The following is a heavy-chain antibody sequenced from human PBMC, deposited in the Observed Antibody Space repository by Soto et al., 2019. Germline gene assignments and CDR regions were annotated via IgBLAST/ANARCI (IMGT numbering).Heavy chain of an antibody. D-gene: IGHD3-3*01. CDR2: IYSGGST. V-gene: IGHV3-53*04. J-gene: IGHJ6*03. CDR3: ARVDSDSHYDINPNYYYYMDV. CDR1: GFTVSSNY. Sequence: GGSLRLSCAASGFTVSSNYMSWVRQAPGKGLEWVSVIYSGGSTYYADSVKGRFTISRHNSKNTLYLQMNSLRAEDTAVYYCARVDSDSHYDINPNYYYYMDVWGKGTTVTVSS.